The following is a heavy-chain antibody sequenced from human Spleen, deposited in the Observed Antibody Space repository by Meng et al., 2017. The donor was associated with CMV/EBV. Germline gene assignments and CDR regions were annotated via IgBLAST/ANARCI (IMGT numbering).Heavy chain of an antibody. CDR1: GFAFTRYS. CDR2: ISYDGSNK. D-gene: IGHD5-18*01. V-gene: IGHV3-30*18. CDR3: AKDGIGGHSFGYGPYFDY. J-gene: IGHJ4*02. Sequence: GESLKISCAASGFAFTRYSMHWVRQAPGKGLEWVAVISYDGSNKYYIDSVKGRFIISRDNSENTVYLQMNSLRVEDTAVYYCAKDGIGGHSFGYGPYFDYWGQGALVTVSS.